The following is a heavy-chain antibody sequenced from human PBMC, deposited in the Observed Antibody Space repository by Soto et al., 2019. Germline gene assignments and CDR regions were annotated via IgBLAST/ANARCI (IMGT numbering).Heavy chain of an antibody. CDR1: GGSISSSNW. V-gene: IGHV4-4*02. D-gene: IGHD5-12*01. CDR2: IYHSGST. J-gene: IGHJ3*02. CDR3: ARVVQSMAKAFDI. Sequence: PSETLSLTCAVSGGSISSSNWWSWVRQPPGKGLEWIGEIYHSGSTNYNPSLKSRVTISVDKSKNQFSLKLSSVTAADTAVYYCARVVQSMAKAFDIWGQGTMVTVSS.